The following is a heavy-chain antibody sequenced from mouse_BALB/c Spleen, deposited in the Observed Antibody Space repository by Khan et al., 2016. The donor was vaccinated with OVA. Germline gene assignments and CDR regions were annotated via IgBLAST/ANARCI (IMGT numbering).Heavy chain of an antibody. CDR1: GYTFTSYW. V-gene: IGHV1-7*01. J-gene: IGHJ2*01. CDR2: INPTSGYT. CDR3: ARDRIDY. Sequence: QVQLKQSGAELAKPGASVKMSCTASGYTFTSYWMHWINQRPGQGLEWIGYINPTSGYTDYTQKFKDKATLTADKSSSTAYMQLSSLTSDDSAVYYCARDRIDYWGQGTALTVSS.